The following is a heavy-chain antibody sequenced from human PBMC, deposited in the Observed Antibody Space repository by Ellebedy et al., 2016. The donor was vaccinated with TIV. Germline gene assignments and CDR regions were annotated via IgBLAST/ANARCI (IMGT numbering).Heavy chain of an antibody. J-gene: IGHJ6*02. Sequence: PGGSLRLSCTASGFTFSDYSMRWVRRAPGKGLEWVSGISWNSGSINYADSVKGRFTISRDNAKNSLYLQMNSLRVEDSALYYCAKDSEWIGVDVWGQGTTVTVSS. CDR2: ISWNSGSI. CDR1: GFTFSDYS. D-gene: IGHD3-3*01. V-gene: IGHV3-9*01. CDR3: AKDSEWIGVDV.